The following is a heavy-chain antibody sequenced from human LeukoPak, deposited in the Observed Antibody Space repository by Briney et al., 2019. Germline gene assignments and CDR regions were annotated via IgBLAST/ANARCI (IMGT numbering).Heavy chain of an antibody. V-gene: IGHV1-18*01. CDR1: GYTFTSYG. D-gene: IGHD6-19*01. Sequence: GASVKVSCKASGYTFTSYGISWVRQAPGQGLEWMGWISAYNGNTNYAQKFQGRVTITTDESTSTAYMELSSLRSEDTAVYYCARGRPKWGSGQTYYYYYMDVWGKGTTVTVSS. J-gene: IGHJ6*03. CDR2: ISAYNGNT. CDR3: ARGRPKWGSGQTYYYYYMDV.